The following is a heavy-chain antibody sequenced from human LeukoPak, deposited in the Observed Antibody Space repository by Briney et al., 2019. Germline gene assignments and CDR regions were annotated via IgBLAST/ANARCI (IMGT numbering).Heavy chain of an antibody. D-gene: IGHD3-16*02. V-gene: IGHV1-18*01. Sequence: AASVKVSCKASGYTFTDNGISWVRQAPGEGLEWMGWISANSGMTNYAQRFQGRVTMTRETSSSTVYMELRSLRSDDTAVYFCARDKNYRFDYWGQGTLVSVTS. CDR2: ISANSGMT. J-gene: IGHJ4*02. CDR1: GYTFTDNG. CDR3: ARDKNYRFDY.